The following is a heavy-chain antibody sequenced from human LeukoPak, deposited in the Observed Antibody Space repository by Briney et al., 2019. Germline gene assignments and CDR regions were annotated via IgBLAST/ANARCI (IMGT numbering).Heavy chain of an antibody. CDR3: ARHRREYCSSTSCYRFDY. J-gene: IGHJ4*02. Sequence: GSLRLSCAASGFTFSNYAMSWIRQPPGKGLEWIGEINHSGSTNYNPSLKSRVTISVDTSKNQFSLKLSSVTAADTAVYYCARHRREYCSSTSCYRFDYWGQGTLVTVSS. CDR2: INHSGST. V-gene: IGHV4-34*01. D-gene: IGHD2-2*01. CDR1: GFTFSNYA.